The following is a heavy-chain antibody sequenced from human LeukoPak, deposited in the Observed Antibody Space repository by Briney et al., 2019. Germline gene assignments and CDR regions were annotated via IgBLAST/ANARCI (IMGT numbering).Heavy chain of an antibody. J-gene: IGHJ4*02. CDR1: GFTFSSYA. D-gene: IGHD3-22*01. V-gene: IGHV3-30-3*01. Sequence: PGGSLRLSCAASGFTFSSYAMHWVRQAPGKGLEWVAVISYDGSNKYYADSVKGRFTISRDNSKNTLYLQMNSLRAEDTAVYYCASSLIHSSAYWGQGTLVTVSS. CDR3: ASSLIHSSAY. CDR2: ISYDGSNK.